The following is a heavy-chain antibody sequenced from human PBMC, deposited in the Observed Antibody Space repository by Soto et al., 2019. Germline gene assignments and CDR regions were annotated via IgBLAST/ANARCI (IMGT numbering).Heavy chain of an antibody. V-gene: IGHV1-46*01. CDR3: ASEPTTVPYFDY. CDR1: GYTFSRYY. CDR2: IDPSGGST. Sequence: GASVKVSCKASGYTFSRYYMHWVRQAPGQGLEWMGIIDPSGGSTTYAQKFQGRVTMTGDTSTSTVYMQLSSLRSEDTAMYYCASEPTTVPYFDYWGQGTLVTVSS. J-gene: IGHJ4*02. D-gene: IGHD4-17*01.